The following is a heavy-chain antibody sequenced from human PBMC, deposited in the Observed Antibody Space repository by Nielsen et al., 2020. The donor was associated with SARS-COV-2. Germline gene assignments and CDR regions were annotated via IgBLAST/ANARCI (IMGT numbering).Heavy chain of an antibody. CDR2: IKAKTDGETT. CDR1: GITFRNAW. Sequence: GALKISCVASGITFRNAWMTWVRQAPGKGLEWVGRIKAKTDGETTVYAAPVQGRFTISRDDSEMTLYLQMDSLEIEDTGVYYCSTGGVAAVGTYYYYYGMDVWGQGTTVAVSS. CDR3: STGGVAAVGTYYYYYGMDV. J-gene: IGHJ6*02. V-gene: IGHV3-15*01. D-gene: IGHD6-13*01.